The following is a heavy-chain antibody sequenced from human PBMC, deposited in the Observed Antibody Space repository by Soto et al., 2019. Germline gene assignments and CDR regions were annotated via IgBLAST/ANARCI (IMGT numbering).Heavy chain of an antibody. CDR3: ARDLASGDF. V-gene: IGHV1-46*01. J-gene: IGHJ4*02. CDR2: INPNGGST. CDR1: GYIFINYY. D-gene: IGHD3-3*02. Sequence: QVQLVQSGAEVKKPGAAVKVSCKASGYIFINYYIHWVRQAPGQGLEWIGIINPNGGSTNYAQEFRGRVTLARDTSTSTVYMDLSSLRSEDTAMYYCARDLASGDFWGQGTLVTVSS.